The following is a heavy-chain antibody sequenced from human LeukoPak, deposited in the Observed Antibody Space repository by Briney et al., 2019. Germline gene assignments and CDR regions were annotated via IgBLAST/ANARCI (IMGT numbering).Heavy chain of an antibody. CDR2: ILPDGSRQ. D-gene: IGHD3-16*01. J-gene: IGHJ4*02. V-gene: IGHV3-30*03. CDR3: VVTEFDY. CDR1: GFPFSRYS. Sequence: QPGGSLRLSCTVSGFPFSRYSWHWVRQAPGKGLEWVAVILPDGSRQDYADSVKGRFTISRDNSKNTFYLQMISLRTEDTGVYYGVVTEFDYWGQGTLVAVSS.